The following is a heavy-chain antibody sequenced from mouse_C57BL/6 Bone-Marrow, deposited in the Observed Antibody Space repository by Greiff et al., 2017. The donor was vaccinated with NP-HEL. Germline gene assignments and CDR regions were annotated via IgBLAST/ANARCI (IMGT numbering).Heavy chain of an antibody. J-gene: IGHJ1*03. CDR2: IDPSDSYT. CDR3: ARWMVTTPYWYFDV. V-gene: IGHV1-59*01. Sequence: VQLQQPGAELVRPGTSVKLSCKASGYTFTSYWMHWVKQRPGQGLEWIGVIDPSDSYTNYNQKFKGKATLTVDTSSSTAYMQLSSLTSEDSAVYYCARWMVTTPYWYFDVWGTGTTVTVSS. CDR1: GYTFTSYW. D-gene: IGHD2-3*01.